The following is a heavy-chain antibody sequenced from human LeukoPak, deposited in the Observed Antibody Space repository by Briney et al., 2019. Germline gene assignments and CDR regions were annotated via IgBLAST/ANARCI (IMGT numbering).Heavy chain of an antibody. V-gene: IGHV2-70*04. CDR2: IDWDDDK. CDR3: ARIPTYGDYAYFDY. Sequence: SGPTLVNPTQTLTLTCTFSGFSLSTSGMRVSWIRQPPGKALEWLARIDWDDDKFYNTSLKTRLTISKDTSKNQVVLTMTTMDPVDTATYYCARIPTYGDYAYFDYWGQGTLVTVSS. CDR1: GFSLSTSGMR. D-gene: IGHD4-17*01. J-gene: IGHJ4*02.